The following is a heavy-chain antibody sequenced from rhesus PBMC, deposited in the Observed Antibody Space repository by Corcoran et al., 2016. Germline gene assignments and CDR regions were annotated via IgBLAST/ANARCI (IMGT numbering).Heavy chain of an antibody. V-gene: IGHV4-93*01. D-gene: IGHD2-21*01. CDR3: ARGNTVRVVVAMHAFDF. Sequence: QVQLQESGPAVVKPSESLSLSCAVSGASISSSTWWSWIRQSPGKGLEWIAGCYGSGWGTESPPSPKSRVTIATDTSKTRFSLRLSTVTAADTAVYYCARGNTVRVVVAMHAFDFWGQGLRVTVSS. J-gene: IGHJ3*01. CDR2: CYGSGWGT. CDR1: GASISSSTW.